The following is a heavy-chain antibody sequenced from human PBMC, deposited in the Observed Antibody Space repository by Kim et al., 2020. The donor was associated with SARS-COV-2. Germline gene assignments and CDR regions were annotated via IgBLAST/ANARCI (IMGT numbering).Heavy chain of an antibody. Sequence: SETLSLTCTFSGGSISSSTYYWGWIRQPPGEGLEWIGTIYYSGGTYYNPSLRSRVTISVDTSKNQFSLTLSSVTAADTAVYYCARLGGGYCSGTSCPYVMDVWGQGTTVTVSS. V-gene: IGHV4-39*07. J-gene: IGHJ6*02. CDR1: GGSISSSTYY. D-gene: IGHD2-2*01. CDR3: ARLGGGYCSGTSCPYVMDV. CDR2: IYYSGGT.